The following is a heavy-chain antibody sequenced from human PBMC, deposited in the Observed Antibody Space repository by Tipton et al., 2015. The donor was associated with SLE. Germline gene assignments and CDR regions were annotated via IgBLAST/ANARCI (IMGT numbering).Heavy chain of an antibody. CDR3: AREAYGSRSSLNWIDP. D-gene: IGHD3-10*01. Sequence: TLSLTCTVSGASMDNHYWSWIRQPPGKGLEWIGSINYSGSITIYNPSLRGRVTISVDTSKKQFFLNLRSVTAADTAVYHCAREAYGSRSSLNWIDPWGRGTLVAVSS. V-gene: IGHV4-59*11. CDR2: INYSGSIT. CDR1: GASMDNHY. J-gene: IGHJ5*02.